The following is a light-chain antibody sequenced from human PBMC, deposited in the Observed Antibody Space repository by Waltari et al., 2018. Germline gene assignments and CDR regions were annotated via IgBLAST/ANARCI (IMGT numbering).Light chain of an antibody. J-gene: IGKJ1*01. CDR1: QSISSY. Sequence: DIQMTQSPSSLSASVGDRVTITCRASQSISSYLNWYQQKPGKAPKLLIYAASSLQSGVPSRFSGSGSGTDFTLNISSLQPEDFATYYCQQSYSSPPTCGQGTKVGLK. V-gene: IGKV1-39*01. CDR2: AAS. CDR3: QQSYSSPPT.